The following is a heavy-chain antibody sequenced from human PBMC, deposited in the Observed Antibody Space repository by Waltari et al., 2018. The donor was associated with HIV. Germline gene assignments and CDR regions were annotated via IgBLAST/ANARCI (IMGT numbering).Heavy chain of an antibody. Sequence: EVQLVQSGAAVKKPGESLKISCKGSGYSFTSYWIGWVRQVPGKGLEWMGIIYPVDSDTRYSPSFQDQVTSSADKSISTAYLQWSSLKASDTAMYYCARHSRDGRDGMDVWGQGTTVTVSS. CDR1: GYSFTSYW. J-gene: IGHJ6*02. V-gene: IGHV5-51*01. CDR3: ARHSRDGRDGMDV. CDR2: IYPVDSDT.